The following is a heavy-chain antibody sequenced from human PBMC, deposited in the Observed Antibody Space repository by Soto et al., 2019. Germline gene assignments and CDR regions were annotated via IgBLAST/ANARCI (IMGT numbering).Heavy chain of an antibody. CDR3: ARVAGSNYYYFYALAV. J-gene: IGHJ6*02. CDR2: ISYSGST. D-gene: IGHD4-4*01. CDR1: GGSISSYY. V-gene: IGHV4-59*01. Sequence: PSETLSLTCTVSGGSISSYYWSWIRQPPGKGLEWIGYISYSGSTNYNPSLKSRVTISVDTSTNQFSLKLSSVTASDTAVYYCARVAGSNYYYFYALAVWGQGTTVTVSS.